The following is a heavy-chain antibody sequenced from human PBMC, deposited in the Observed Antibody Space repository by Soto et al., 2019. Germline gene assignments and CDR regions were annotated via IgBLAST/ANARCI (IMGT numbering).Heavy chain of an antibody. Sequence: QVQLRESGPGLVKPSETLSLTCTVSGDSVTGSSYYWSWVRQSPGKGLEWIANFYFGDYTNYNPSLKSRVTISADTSKKQVSLKLSSVTASDSAVYFCAAGKVSANAYGSPLPYHYYGLDVWGQGTMVTVSS. D-gene: IGHD3-10*01. CDR3: AAGKVSANAYGSPLPYHYYGLDV. CDR2: FYFGDYT. V-gene: IGHV4-61*01. J-gene: IGHJ6*02. CDR1: GDSVTGSSYY.